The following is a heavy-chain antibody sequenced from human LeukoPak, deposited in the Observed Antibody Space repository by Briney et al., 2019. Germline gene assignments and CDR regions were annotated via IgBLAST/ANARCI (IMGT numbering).Heavy chain of an antibody. D-gene: IGHD2-15*01. Sequence: SVKVSCKASGGTFSSYAISWVRQAPGQGLEWMGRIIPIFGTANYAQKFQGRVTITTDESTSTAYMELSSLRSEDTAVYYCAREALGYCSGGSCDSGALDIWGQGTMVIVSS. CDR2: IIPIFGTA. J-gene: IGHJ3*02. CDR1: GGTFSSYA. V-gene: IGHV1-69*05. CDR3: AREALGYCSGGSCDSGALDI.